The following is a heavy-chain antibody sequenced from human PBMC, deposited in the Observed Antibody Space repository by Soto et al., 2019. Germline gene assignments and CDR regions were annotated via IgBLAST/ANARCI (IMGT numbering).Heavy chain of an antibody. CDR1: GFTFSSYG. J-gene: IGHJ6*02. D-gene: IGHD2-15*01. V-gene: IGHV3-33*01. CDR3: ARDVSLYCSGGSCYSDGMDV. CDR2: IWYDGSNK. Sequence: GGSLRLSCAASGFTFSSYGMHWVRQAPGKGLEWVAVIWYDGSNKYYADSVKGRFTISRDNSKNTLYLQMNSLRAEDTAVYYCARDVSLYCSGGSCYSDGMDVWGQGTTVTVSS.